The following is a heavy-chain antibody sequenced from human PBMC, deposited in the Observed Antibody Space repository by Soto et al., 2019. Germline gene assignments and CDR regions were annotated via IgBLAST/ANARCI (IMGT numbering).Heavy chain of an antibody. Sequence: SGPTLVNPTQTLTLTCTFSGFSLSTSGMCVSWIRQPPGKALEWLALIDWDDDIYYSTSLKTGLTISKDTSKNQVVLTMTNMDPVDTATYYCVRMIGLLWSGGDYYGMDVWGQGTTVTVSS. D-gene: IGHD2-21*01. CDR1: GFSLSTSGMC. CDR2: IDWDDDI. J-gene: IGHJ6*02. CDR3: VRMIGLLWSGGDYYGMDV. V-gene: IGHV2-70*01.